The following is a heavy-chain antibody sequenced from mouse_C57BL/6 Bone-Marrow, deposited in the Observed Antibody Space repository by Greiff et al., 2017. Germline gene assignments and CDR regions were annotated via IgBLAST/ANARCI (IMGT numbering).Heavy chain of an antibody. CDR1: GYTFTSYW. CDR2: IHPSDSGT. CDR3: AMGRYWYCDV. V-gene: IGHV1-74*01. J-gene: IGHJ1*03. Sequence: QVQLQQPGAELVKPGASVKVSCKASGYTFTSYWMHWVKQRPGQGLEWIGRIHPSDSGTNYNQKFKGKATFTVDKSSSTAYMQLSSLTSEDSAVDNCAMGRYWYCDVWGTGTTLTVSS.